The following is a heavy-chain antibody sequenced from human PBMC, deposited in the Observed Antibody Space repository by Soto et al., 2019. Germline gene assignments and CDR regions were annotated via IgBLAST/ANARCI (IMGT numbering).Heavy chain of an antibody. CDR1: GYTFTSYD. V-gene: IGHV1-69*13. Sequence: SVKVSCKASGYTFTSYDINWVRQATGQGLEWMGGIIPIFGTANYAQKFQGRVTITADESTSTAYMELSSLRSEDTAVYYCARDVIEAAGNAGWGQGTLVTVSS. CDR3: ARDVIEAAGNAG. D-gene: IGHD6-13*01. J-gene: IGHJ4*02. CDR2: IIPIFGTA.